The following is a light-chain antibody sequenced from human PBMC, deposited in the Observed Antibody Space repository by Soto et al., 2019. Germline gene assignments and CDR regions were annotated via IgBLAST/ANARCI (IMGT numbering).Light chain of an antibody. V-gene: IGLV2-23*01. CDR2: EGS. Sequence: QSVLTQPASVSGSPGQSITISCTGTSSDIGNYNLVSWYQQHPDKAPKLMIYEGSKRPSGVSNRFSGSKSGNTASLTLSGLQAEDEADYYCCSYAGGSTWVFGGGTKLNVL. CDR3: CSYAGGSTWV. J-gene: IGLJ2*01. CDR1: SSDIGNYNL.